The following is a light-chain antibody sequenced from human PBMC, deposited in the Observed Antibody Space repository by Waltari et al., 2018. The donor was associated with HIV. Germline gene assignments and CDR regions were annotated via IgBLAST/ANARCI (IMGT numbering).Light chain of an antibody. CDR2: RNY. V-gene: IGLV1-47*01. CDR1: SSVTGRTY. Sequence: HSVLSQPPSASGTPGQRVTISCSGGSSVTGRTYVYWYQQLPGAAPKLLIYRNYHRPSGGPDRFSGCNSGSAAALTSSGLRSEDEADYYCAIWHDNRRGVFGGGTRLTVL. J-gene: IGLJ2*01. CDR3: AIWHDNRRGV.